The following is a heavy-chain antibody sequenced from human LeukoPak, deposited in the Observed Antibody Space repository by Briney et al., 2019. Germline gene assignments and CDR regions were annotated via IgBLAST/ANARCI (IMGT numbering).Heavy chain of an antibody. V-gene: IGHV3-33*01. CDR3: ARDMGYSGYDPDYYYYGMDV. CDR2: IWYDGSNK. Sequence: GGSLRLSCAASGFTFSSYGMHWVRQAPGKGLEWVAVIWYDGSNKYYADSVKGRFTIPRDNSKNTLYLQMNSLRAEDTAEYYCARDMGYSGYDPDYYYYGMDVWGKGTTVTVSS. D-gene: IGHD5-12*01. CDR1: GFTFSSYG. J-gene: IGHJ6*04.